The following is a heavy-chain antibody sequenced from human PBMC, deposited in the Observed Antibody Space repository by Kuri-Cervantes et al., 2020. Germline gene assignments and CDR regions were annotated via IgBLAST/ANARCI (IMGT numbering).Heavy chain of an antibody. CDR2: MYYSGST. CDR1: GGSISSSSYY. D-gene: IGHD3-22*01. V-gene: IGHV4-39*07. Sequence: SETLSLTCTVAGGSISSSSYYWGWIRQPPGKGLEWSGSMYYSGSTYYNPSLTSRVTISVDTSKNQFSLKLSSVTAADTAVYYFARAPSYYDSSGYSIFDYWGQGTLVTVSS. CDR3: ARAPSYYDSSGYSIFDY. J-gene: IGHJ4*02.